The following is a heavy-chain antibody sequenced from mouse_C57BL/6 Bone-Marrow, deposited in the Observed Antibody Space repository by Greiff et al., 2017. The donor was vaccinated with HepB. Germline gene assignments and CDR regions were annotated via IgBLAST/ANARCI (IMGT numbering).Heavy chain of an antibody. V-gene: IGHV3-6*01. CDR2: ISYDGSN. J-gene: IGHJ2*01. CDR1: GYSITSCYY. CDR3: AKITMVTTRDY. D-gene: IGHD2-2*01. Sequence: ESGPGLVKPSQSLSLTCSVTGYSITSCYYWNWIRQFPGNKLEWMGYISYDGSNNYNPNLKNRISITRDTYKNQFFLKLNSVTTEDTATYYCAKITMVTTRDYWGQGTTLTVSS.